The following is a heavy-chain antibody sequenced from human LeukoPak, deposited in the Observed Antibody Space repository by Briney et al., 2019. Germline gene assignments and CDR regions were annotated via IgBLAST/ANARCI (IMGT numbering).Heavy chain of an antibody. V-gene: IGHV3-43*01. D-gene: IGHD6-13*01. CDR3: AKDMGIAAAGTYLDY. J-gene: IGHJ4*02. CDR2: ISWDGGST. CDR1: GFTFDDYT. Sequence: GGSLRLSCAASGFTFDDYTMHWVRQAPGKGLEWVSLISWDGGSTYYADSVKGQFTISRDNSKNSLYLQMSSLRTEDTALYYCAKDMGIAAAGTYLDYWGQGTLVTVSS.